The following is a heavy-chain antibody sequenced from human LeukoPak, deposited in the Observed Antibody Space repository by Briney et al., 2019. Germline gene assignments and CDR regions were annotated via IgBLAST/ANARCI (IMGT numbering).Heavy chain of an antibody. CDR3: ARRRYNYGFDS. CDR2: IYHSGST. V-gene: IGHV4-4*02. J-gene: IGHJ4*02. D-gene: IGHD5-18*01. Sequence: PSGTLSLTCDVSGDSISSSNWWNWVRQPPGKGLEWIGGIYHSGSTNYNPSLKSRVTISVDKSKNQFSLRLTSVTAADTAVFYCARRRYNYGFDSWGQGTLVTVSA. CDR1: GDSISSSNW.